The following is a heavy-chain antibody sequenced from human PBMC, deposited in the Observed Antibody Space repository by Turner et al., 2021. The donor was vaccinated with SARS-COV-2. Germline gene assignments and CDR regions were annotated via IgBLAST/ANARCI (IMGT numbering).Heavy chain of an antibody. J-gene: IGHJ4*02. Sequence: QVLLEQSWGGVVQPGGSLRLSCVASGFSFNDYGMHWVRQTPDKGLEWVAAIWPDGNNKYYVESVRGRFSISRDNSKNTIDLQMNSLRVDDTAVYYCARDSNVMTSYGDLWGQGTLVTVSS. CDR2: IWPDGNNK. D-gene: IGHD3-22*01. V-gene: IGHV3-33*01. CDR1: GFSFNDYG. CDR3: ARDSNVMTSYGDL.